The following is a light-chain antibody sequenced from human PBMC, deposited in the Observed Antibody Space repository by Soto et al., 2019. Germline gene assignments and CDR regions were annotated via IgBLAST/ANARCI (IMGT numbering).Light chain of an antibody. CDR1: QSVSSGD. J-gene: IGKJ4*01. CDR3: QHYRSSPLT. Sequence: VLTQSPGTLSLSPGERATLFCRAGQSVSSGDLAWYQQKPGQAPRLLIYGASNRATGIPDRFSGSGSGTDFTLTISSLELEDVAVYYCQHYRSSPLTFGGGTKVEIK. V-gene: IGKV3-20*01. CDR2: GAS.